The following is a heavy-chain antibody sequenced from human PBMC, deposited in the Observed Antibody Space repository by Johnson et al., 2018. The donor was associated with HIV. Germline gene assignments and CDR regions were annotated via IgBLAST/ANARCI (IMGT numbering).Heavy chain of an antibody. V-gene: IGHV3-20*04. J-gene: IGHJ3*02. CDR2: INWNGGST. Sequence: VQLVESGGGVVQPGRSLRLSCAASGFTFSSYAMHWVRQAPGKGLEWVSGINWNGGSTAYADSVKGRFTISRDNAKNSLYLQMNSLRAEDTAVYYCAKDLLTLDAFDIWGQGTMVTVSS. CDR1: GFTFSSYA. CDR3: AKDLLTLDAFDI.